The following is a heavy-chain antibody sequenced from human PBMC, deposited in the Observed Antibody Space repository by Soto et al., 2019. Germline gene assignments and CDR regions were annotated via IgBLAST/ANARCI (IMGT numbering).Heavy chain of an antibody. V-gene: IGHV4-34*01. D-gene: IGHD3-10*01. CDR2: INHSGST. CDR1: GGSFSGYY. CDR3: AGQPTAGSYYDLGSYYYYYAMDV. Sequence: PSETLSLTCAVYGGSFSGYYWTWIRQPPGTGLEWIGEINHSGSTNYNPSLKSRVTISVDTSKNQFSLKLTSVTAADTAVYYCAGQPTAGSYYDLGSYYYYYAMDVWGQGTTVTVSS. J-gene: IGHJ6*02.